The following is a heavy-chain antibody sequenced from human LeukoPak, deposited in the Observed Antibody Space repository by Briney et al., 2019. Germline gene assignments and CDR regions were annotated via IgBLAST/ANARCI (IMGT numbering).Heavy chain of an antibody. Sequence: GRSLRLSCAASGFTFSSYGMHWVRQAPGKGLEWVAVISYDGSNKYYADSVKGRFTITRDNSKNTPYLQMNSLRAEDTAVYYCAKDRAMYYYGSGSYSVWGQGTLVTVSS. CDR2: ISYDGSNK. D-gene: IGHD3-10*01. J-gene: IGHJ4*02. CDR3: AKDRAMYYYGSGSYSV. CDR1: GFTFSSYG. V-gene: IGHV3-30*18.